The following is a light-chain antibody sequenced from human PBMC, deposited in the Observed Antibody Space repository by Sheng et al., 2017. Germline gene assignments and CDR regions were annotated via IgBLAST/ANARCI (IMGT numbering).Light chain of an antibody. Sequence: DIRMTQSPSTLSASVGDRVTITCRASQSISSWLAWYQQKPGKAPKLLIYKASSLQSGVPSRFSGSGSGTEFTLTISNLQPDDFASYYCQQYDSYSGTFGQGTKLEI. CDR3: QQYDSYSGT. CDR2: KAS. J-gene: IGKJ2*01. CDR1: QSISSW. V-gene: IGKV1-5*03.